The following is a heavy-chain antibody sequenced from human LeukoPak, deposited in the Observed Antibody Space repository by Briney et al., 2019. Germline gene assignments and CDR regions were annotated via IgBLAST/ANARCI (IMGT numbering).Heavy chain of an antibody. D-gene: IGHD2-15*01. CDR1: GFTFSRYF. V-gene: IGHV3-7*01. Sequence: PGGSLRLSCVASGFTFSRYFMSWARQAPGKGLEWVATIKHDGTAKTHGDSVLGRCTISRDNAQKSVFLQMSSLRAEDTAMYFCASSFTPNYYDIWGQGVLVTVSS. CDR3: ASSFTPNYYDI. CDR2: IKHDGTAK. J-gene: IGHJ4*02.